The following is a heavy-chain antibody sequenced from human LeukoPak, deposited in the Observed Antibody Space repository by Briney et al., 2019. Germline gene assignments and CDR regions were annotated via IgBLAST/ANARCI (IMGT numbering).Heavy chain of an antibody. J-gene: IGHJ4*02. CDR2: INPNSGGT. V-gene: IGHV1-2*02. D-gene: IGHD7-27*01. Sequence: ASVKVSCKASGYTFTGCYMHWVRQAPGQGLEWMGWINPNSGGTNYAQKFQGRVTMTRDTSISTAYMELSRLRSDDTAVYYCARGGHGDPPRIDYWGQGTLVTVSS. CDR3: ARGGHGDPPRIDY. CDR1: GYTFTGCY.